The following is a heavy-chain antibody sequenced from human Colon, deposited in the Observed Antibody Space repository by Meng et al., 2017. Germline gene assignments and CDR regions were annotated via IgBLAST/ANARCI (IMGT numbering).Heavy chain of an antibody. J-gene: IGHJ4*02. D-gene: IGHD3-16*02. CDR2: VNSDNGDT. V-gene: IGHV1-3*04. CDR1: GYTFTASF. Sequence: QVQLGQVGSEVKKPGASVKISCGASGYTFTASFMHWVRQAPGQRLEWMGRVNSDNGDTDYSQRFQDRVSISRDTSATTAYMELSSLRSEDTAVYYCATGPEFVSTLDFWGQGTLVTVSS. CDR3: ATGPEFVSTLDF.